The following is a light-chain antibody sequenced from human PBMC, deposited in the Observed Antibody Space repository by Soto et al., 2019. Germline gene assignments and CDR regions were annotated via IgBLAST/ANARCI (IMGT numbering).Light chain of an antibody. CDR3: SSYTTSSALQV. CDR1: ISDFVLYNY. Sequence: QPVLTQPASVSGSPGQSITISCSGTISDFVLYNYVSWYQQHPGKAPKLMIYGVNNRPSGVSNRFSGSKSGNTASLTISGLQADDEADYYCSSYTTSSALQVFGTGTKLTVL. CDR2: GVN. V-gene: IGLV2-14*01. J-gene: IGLJ1*01.